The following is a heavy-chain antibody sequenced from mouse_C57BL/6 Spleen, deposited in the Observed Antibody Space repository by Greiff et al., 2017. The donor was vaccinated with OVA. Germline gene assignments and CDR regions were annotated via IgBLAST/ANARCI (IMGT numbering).Heavy chain of an antibody. Sequence: VQLQQPGAELVMPGASVKLSCKASGYTFTSYWMHWVKQRPGQGLEWIGEIDPSDSYTNYNQKFKGKSTLTVDKSSSTAYMQLSSLTSEDSAVYDCARRDRDGYSWYFDVWGTGTTVTVSS. V-gene: IGHV1-69*01. D-gene: IGHD2-3*01. CDR3: ARRDRDGYSWYFDV. J-gene: IGHJ1*03. CDR2: IDPSDSYT. CDR1: GYTFTSYW.